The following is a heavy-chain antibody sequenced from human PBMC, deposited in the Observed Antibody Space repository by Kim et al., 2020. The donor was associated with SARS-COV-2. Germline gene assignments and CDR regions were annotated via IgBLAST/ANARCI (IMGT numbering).Heavy chain of an antibody. CDR2: IYPGDSDT. CDR1: GYSFSSSW. V-gene: IGHV5-51*01. J-gene: IGHJ3*01. D-gene: IGHD6-19*01. CDR3: TKSAQGGGWTSVAFDV. Sequence: GESLKISCKGSGYSFSSSWIGWVRQMPGKGMEWMVIIYPGDSDTRYSPSFQGQVTISVDRSISTAYLQWSSLQTSDTASYYCTKSAQGGGWTSVAFDVWGQGTVVTVSS.